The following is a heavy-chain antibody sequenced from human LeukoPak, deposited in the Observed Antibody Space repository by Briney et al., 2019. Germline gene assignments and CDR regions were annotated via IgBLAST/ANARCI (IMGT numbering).Heavy chain of an antibody. Sequence: GGSLRLSCAASGFTFSSYAMSWVRQAPGKGLEWVSGIRGSGGSRYYADSVKGRFTISRDNSKNTLYLQMNSLRAEDTAVYYCAKAADIVVVPAATFDPWGQGTLVTVSS. D-gene: IGHD2-2*01. CDR2: IRGSGGSR. CDR3: AKAADIVVVPAATFDP. V-gene: IGHV3-23*01. CDR1: GFTFSSYA. J-gene: IGHJ5*02.